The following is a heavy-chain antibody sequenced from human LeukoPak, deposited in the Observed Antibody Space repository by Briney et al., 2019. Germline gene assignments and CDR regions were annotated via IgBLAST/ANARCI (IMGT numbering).Heavy chain of an antibody. Sequence: GGSLRLSCAASGFTFSRYGMHWVRQAPGKGLEWVAFIRFDGTTKFYADSVKGRFTISRDNSESTLNLQMNSLRAEDTAVYYCVKDVSAEGNWGQGTLVTVSS. CDR3: VKDVSAEGN. D-gene: IGHD2-8*01. CDR2: IRFDGTTK. J-gene: IGHJ4*02. CDR1: GFTFSRYG. V-gene: IGHV3-30*02.